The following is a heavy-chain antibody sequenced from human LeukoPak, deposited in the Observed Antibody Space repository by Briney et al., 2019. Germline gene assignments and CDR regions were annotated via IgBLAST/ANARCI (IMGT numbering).Heavy chain of an antibody. CDR3: AREGVGATYFDY. CDR2: INHSGST. J-gene: IGHJ4*02. D-gene: IGHD1-26*01. V-gene: IGHV4-34*01. Sequence: PSETLSLTCAVYGGSFSGYYWSWIRQPPGRGLEWIGQINHSGSTNCNPSPKSRVTISVDTSKNQFSLKLTSVTAADTAVYYCAREGVGATYFDYWGQGTLVTVSS. CDR1: GGSFSGYY.